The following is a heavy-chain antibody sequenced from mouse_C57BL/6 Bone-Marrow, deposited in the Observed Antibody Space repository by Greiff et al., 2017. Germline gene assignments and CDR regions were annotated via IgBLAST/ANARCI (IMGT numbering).Heavy chain of an antibody. CDR2: ISSGSSTI. V-gene: IGHV5-17*01. CDR3: ARPTYYSNYVNAMDY. J-gene: IGHJ4*01. CDR1: GFTFSDYG. Sequence: EVMLVESGGGLVKPGGSLKLSCAASGFTFSDYGMHWVRQAPEKGLEWVAYISSGSSTIYYADTVKGRFTISRDNAKNTLFLQMTSLRSEDTAMYYCARPTYYSNYVNAMDYWGQGTSVTVSS. D-gene: IGHD2-5*01.